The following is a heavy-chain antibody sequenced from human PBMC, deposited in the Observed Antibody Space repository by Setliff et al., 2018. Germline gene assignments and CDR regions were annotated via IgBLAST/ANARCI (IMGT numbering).Heavy chain of an antibody. CDR3: ARERYFDWFFED. Sequence: PSETLSLTCTVSGGSISSYYWSWIRQPPGKGLEWIGYIYNSGSTNYNPSLKSRVTISVDTSRNQISLTLSSVTAADTAVYYCARERYFDWFFEDWGHGTLVTVSS. CDR1: GGSISSYY. CDR2: IYNSGST. V-gene: IGHV4-4*08. D-gene: IGHD3-9*01. J-gene: IGHJ4*01.